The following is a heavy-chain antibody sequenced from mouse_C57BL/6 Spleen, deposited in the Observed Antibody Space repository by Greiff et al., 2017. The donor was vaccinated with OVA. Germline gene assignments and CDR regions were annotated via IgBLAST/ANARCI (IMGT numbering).Heavy chain of an antibody. CDR3: ARWSTTVVPFDY. V-gene: IGHV1-54*01. Sequence: QVQLQQSGAELVRPGTSVKVSCKASGYAFTNYLIAWVKQRPGQGLEWIGVINPGSGGTNYNEKFKGKATLSADKSSSTAYMQLSSLTSEDSAVYFCARWSTTVVPFDYWGQGTTLTVSS. J-gene: IGHJ2*01. D-gene: IGHD1-1*01. CDR1: GYAFTNYL. CDR2: INPGSGGT.